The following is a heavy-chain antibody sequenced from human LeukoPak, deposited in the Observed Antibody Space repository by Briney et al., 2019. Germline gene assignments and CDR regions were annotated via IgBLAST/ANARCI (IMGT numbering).Heavy chain of an antibody. CDR1: GGSISSGSYY. J-gene: IGHJ4*02. CDR2: IYYSGST. D-gene: IGHD3-16*02. V-gene: IGHV4-39*07. Sequence: PSQTLSLTCTVSGGSISSGSYYWGWIRQPPGNGLEWIGSIYYSGSTYYNPSLKSRVTISVDTSKNQFSLKLSSVTAADTAVYYCARDGSWSMITFGGVIAPFDYWGQGTLVTVSS. CDR3: ARDGSWSMITFGGVIAPFDY.